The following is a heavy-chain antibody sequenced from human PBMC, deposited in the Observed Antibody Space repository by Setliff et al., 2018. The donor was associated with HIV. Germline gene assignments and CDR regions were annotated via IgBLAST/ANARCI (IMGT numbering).Heavy chain of an antibody. CDR1: GYTFTNYY. J-gene: IGHJ4*02. CDR2: INAGNGNT. Sequence: ASVKVSCKASGYTFTNYYMHWVRQAPGQRLEWMGWINAGNGNTKYSQKFQGRVTITRDTSASTAYMELSSLRSEDTAVYYCALIVGATTPFDYWGQGTLVTVSS. D-gene: IGHD1-26*01. V-gene: IGHV1-3*01. CDR3: ALIVGATTPFDY.